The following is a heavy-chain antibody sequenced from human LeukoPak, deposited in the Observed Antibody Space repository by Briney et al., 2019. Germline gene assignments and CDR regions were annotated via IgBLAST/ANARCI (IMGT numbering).Heavy chain of an antibody. CDR1: GFTFNSYS. V-gene: IGHV3-30*02. CDR3: AKNFRVKNSLFGHDMDV. CDR2: IRHDGTNK. Sequence: GGSLRLSCAASGFTFNSYSMNWVRQAPGKGLEWLAFIRHDGTNKYYADSVQGRFTISRDNSKNTLYMQMISLRPEDTAVDYCAKNFRVKNSLFGHDMDVWGKGTTVTVSS. J-gene: IGHJ6*03. D-gene: IGHD3-3*01.